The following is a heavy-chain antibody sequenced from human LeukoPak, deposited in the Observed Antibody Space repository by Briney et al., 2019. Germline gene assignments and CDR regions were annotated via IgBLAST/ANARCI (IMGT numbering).Heavy chain of an antibody. V-gene: IGHV4-59*01. CDR3: ARDLGYDILTGYYTAGAFDI. Sequence: SCKASGGTFSSYAMSWIRQPPGKGLEWIGYIYYSGSTNYNPSLKSRVTISVDTSKNQFSLKLSSVTAADTAVYYCARDLGYDILTGYYTAGAFDIWGQGTMVTVSS. D-gene: IGHD3-9*01. CDR2: IYYSGST. J-gene: IGHJ3*02. CDR1: GGTFSSYA.